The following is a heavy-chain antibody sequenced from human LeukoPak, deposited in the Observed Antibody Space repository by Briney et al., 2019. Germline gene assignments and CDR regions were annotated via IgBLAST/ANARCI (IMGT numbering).Heavy chain of an antibody. CDR2: ISSSSSTI. Sequence: GGSLRLSCVASGFTFSSYSMNWVRQAPGKGLEWVSYISSSSSTIYYADSVKGRFTISRDNAKNSLYLQMNNLRADDTAVYYCARDLGVGALDYWGQGTLVTVSS. CDR3: ARDLGVGALDY. V-gene: IGHV3-48*01. J-gene: IGHJ4*02. D-gene: IGHD1-26*01. CDR1: GFTFSSYS.